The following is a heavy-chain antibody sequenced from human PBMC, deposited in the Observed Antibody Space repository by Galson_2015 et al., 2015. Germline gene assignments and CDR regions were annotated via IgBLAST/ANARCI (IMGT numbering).Heavy chain of an antibody. CDR1: GFSLSTSGVG. D-gene: IGHD3-10*01. V-gene: IGHV2-5*01. CDR2: IYWNDDK. J-gene: IGHJ3*02. CDR3: ALRSGGSYSGPATRDAFDI. Sequence: PALVKPTQTLTLTCTFSGFSLSTSGVGVGWIRQPPGKALEWLALIYWNDDKRYSPSLKSRLTITKDTSKNQVVLTMTNMDPVDTATYYCALRSGGSYSGPATRDAFDIWGQGTMVTVSS.